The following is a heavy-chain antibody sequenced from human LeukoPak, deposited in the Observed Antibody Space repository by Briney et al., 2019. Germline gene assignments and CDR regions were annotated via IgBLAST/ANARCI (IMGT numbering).Heavy chain of an antibody. V-gene: IGHV3-30*18. D-gene: IGHD3-10*01. CDR2: ISYDGSNK. J-gene: IGHJ6*04. CDR1: GFTFSSYG. Sequence: GRSLRLSCAASGFTFSSYGMHWVRQAPGKGLEWVAVISYDGSNKYYADSVKGRFTISRDNSKNTLYLQMNSLRAEDTAVYYCAKNLWFGELYNGMDVWGKGTTVTVSS. CDR3: AKNLWFGELYNGMDV.